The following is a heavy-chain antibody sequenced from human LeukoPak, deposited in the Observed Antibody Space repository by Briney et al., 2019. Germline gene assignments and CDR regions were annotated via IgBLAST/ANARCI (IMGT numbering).Heavy chain of an antibody. CDR3: ARDKTGTTPLLRYYYYMDV. CDR2: ISSSSSSYI. V-gene: IGHV3-21*01. D-gene: IGHD1-1*01. J-gene: IGHJ6*03. Sequence: PGGSLRLSCAASGFTFSSYSMIWVRQAPGKGLGWVSSISSSSSSYIYYADSVKGRFTISRDNAKNSLYLQMSSLRAEDTAVYYCARDKTGTTPLLRYYYYMDVWGKGTTVTVSS. CDR1: GFTFSSYS.